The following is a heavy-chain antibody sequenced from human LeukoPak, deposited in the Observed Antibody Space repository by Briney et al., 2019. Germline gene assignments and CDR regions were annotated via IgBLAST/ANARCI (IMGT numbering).Heavy chain of an antibody. V-gene: IGHV1-2*02. CDR3: VRVGYCSGGSCYGFDY. Sequence: GASVTVSCKASGYTFTGYYMHWVRQAPGQGLEWMGWINPNSGGTNYAQKFQGRVTMTRDTSISTAYMELSRLTSDDTAMYYCVRVGYCSGGSCYGFDYWGQGTLVTVSS. CDR1: GYTFTGYY. D-gene: IGHD2-15*01. CDR2: INPNSGGT. J-gene: IGHJ4*02.